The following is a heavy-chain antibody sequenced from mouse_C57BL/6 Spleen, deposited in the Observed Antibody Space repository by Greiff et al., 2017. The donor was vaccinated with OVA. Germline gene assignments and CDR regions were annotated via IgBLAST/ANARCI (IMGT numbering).Heavy chain of an antibody. J-gene: IGHJ1*03. V-gene: IGHV3-6*01. Sequence: VQLQQSGPGLVKPSQSLSLTCSVTGYSITSGYYWNWIRQFPGNKLEWMGYISYDGSNNYNPSLKNRISITRDTSKNQFFLKLNSVTTEDTATYYCARRDDYDGDWYFDVWGTGTTVTVSS. CDR2: ISYDGSN. CDR3: ARRDDYDGDWYFDV. D-gene: IGHD2-4*01. CDR1: GYSITSGYY.